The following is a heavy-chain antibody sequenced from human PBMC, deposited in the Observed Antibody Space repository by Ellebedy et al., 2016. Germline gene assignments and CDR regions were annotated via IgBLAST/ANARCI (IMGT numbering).Heavy chain of an antibody. CDR2: INPSGGST. CDR1: GYTFTSYY. V-gene: IGHV1-46*01. J-gene: IGHJ6*02. D-gene: IGHD3/OR15-3a*01. CDR3: ARDMWAGYYKSYYYYGMDV. Sequence: ASVKVSXXASGYTFTSYYMHWVRQAPGQGLEWMGIINPSGGSTSYAQKFQGRVTMTRDTSTSTVYMELSSLRSEDTAVYYCARDMWAGYYKSYYYYGMDVWGQGTTVTVSS.